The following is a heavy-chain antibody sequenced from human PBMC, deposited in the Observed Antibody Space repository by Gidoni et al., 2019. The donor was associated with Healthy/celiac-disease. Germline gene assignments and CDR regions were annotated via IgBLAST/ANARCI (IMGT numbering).Heavy chain of an antibody. V-gene: IGHV2-70*15. CDR2: IDWDDDK. CDR1: GFSLSTSGMC. Sequence: QVTLRESGPALVKPTQTLTLTCTFSGFSLSTSGMCVSWIRQPPGKALEWLARIDWDDDKYYSTSLKTRLTISKDTSKNQVVLTMTNMDPVDTATYYCARIRGYGDYEGVFDYWGQGTLVTVSS. D-gene: IGHD4-17*01. CDR3: ARIRGYGDYEGVFDY. J-gene: IGHJ4*02.